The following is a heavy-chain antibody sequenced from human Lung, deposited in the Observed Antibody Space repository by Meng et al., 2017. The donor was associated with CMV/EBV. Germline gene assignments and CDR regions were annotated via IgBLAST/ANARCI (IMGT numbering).Heavy chain of an antibody. CDR1: GGSISSYY. V-gene: IGHV4-59*01. D-gene: IGHD3-3*01. CDR2: IYYSGST. CDR3: ARGGYYDFWSGYSYYYYGMDV. Sequence: ESLKISCTVSGGSISSYYWSWIRQPPGKGLEWIGYIYYSGSTNYNPSLKSRVTISVDTSKNQFSLKLSSVTAADTAVYYCARGGYYDFWSGYSYYYYGMDVWGQGXTVTVSS. J-gene: IGHJ6*02.